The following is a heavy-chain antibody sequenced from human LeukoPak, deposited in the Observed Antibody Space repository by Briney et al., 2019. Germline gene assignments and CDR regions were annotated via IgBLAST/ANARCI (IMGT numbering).Heavy chain of an antibody. D-gene: IGHD6-6*01. J-gene: IGHJ4*02. CDR2: ISSYSSYI. CDR3: ARELGSYSSSSQGDY. CDR1: GFTFSDHS. V-gene: IGHV3-21*01. Sequence: GGSLRLSCAASGFTFSDHSMHWVRQAPGKGLEWVSSISSYSSYIFYADSVKARFTISRDNAENSLYLQMNSLRAEDTAVYYCARELGSYSSSSQGDYWGQGTLVTVSS.